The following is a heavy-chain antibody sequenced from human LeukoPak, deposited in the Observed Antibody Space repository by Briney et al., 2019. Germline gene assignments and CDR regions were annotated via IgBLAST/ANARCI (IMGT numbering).Heavy chain of an antibody. CDR2: IYYSGST. CDR3: ARLGGGAFDY. V-gene: IGHV4-59*08. J-gene: IGHJ4*02. D-gene: IGHD3-10*01. CDR1: GGSISSYY. Sequence: SETLSLTCTVSGGSISSYYWSWIRQPPGKGLEWIGYIYYSGSTNYNPSLKSRVTIPVDTSKNQFSLKLSSVTAADTAVYYCARLGGGAFDYWGQGTLVTVSS.